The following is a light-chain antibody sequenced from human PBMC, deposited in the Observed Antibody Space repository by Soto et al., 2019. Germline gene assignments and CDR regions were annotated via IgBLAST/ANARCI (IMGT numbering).Light chain of an antibody. J-gene: IGKJ1*01. CDR2: KAS. CDR1: QGISNY. V-gene: IGKV1-5*03. Sequence: DIQMTQSPSSLSASVGDRVTITCRASQGISNYLAWYQQKPGKVPKLLMFKASNLQSGVPSRFSGSGSGTEFTLTISSLQPDDFATYYCQQYNSYSTFGQGTKVDIK. CDR3: QQYNSYST.